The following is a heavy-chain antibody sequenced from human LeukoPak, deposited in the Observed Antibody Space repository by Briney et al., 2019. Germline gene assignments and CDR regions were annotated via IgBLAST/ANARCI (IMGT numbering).Heavy chain of an antibody. CDR1: GFTFSSYE. V-gene: IGHV3-48*03. D-gene: IGHD2-2*01. CDR2: ISSSGSTI. J-gene: IGHJ6*02. CDR3: ARALLGYCSSTSCYGHYYYYGMDV. Sequence: GGSLRLSCASSGFTFSSYEMNWVRPAPGKGLEWVSYISSSGSTIYYADSVKGRFTISRDNAKNSLYLQMNSLRAEDTAVYYCARALLGYCSSTSCYGHYYYYGMDVWGQGTTVTVSS.